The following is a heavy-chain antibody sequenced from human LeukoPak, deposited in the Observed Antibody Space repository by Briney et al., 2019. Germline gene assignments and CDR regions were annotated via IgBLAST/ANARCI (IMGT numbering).Heavy chain of an antibody. Sequence: PGGSLRLSCAASGFTFSSYAMSWVRQAPGKGLEWVSAISGSGGSTYYADSVKGRFTISRDNSKNTLYLQMNSLRAEDTAVYYCAKEYYYATSGYYNSYAMDVWGQGTTVTVSS. J-gene: IGHJ6*02. CDR2: ISGSGGST. D-gene: IGHD3-22*01. CDR1: GFTFSSYA. V-gene: IGHV3-23*01. CDR3: AKEYYYATSGYYNSYAMDV.